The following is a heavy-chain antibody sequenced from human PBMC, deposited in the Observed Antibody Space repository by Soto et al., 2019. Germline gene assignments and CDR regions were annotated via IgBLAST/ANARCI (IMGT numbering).Heavy chain of an antibody. CDR1: GYTFTSYG. Sequence: ASVKVPCKASGYTFTSYGISWVRQAPGQGLEWMGWISAYNGNTNYAQKLQGRVTMTTDTSTSTAYMELRSLRSDDTAVYYCAMVYYDILTGYYPIEYWGQGTLVTVSS. J-gene: IGHJ4*02. V-gene: IGHV1-18*01. D-gene: IGHD3-9*01. CDR2: ISAYNGNT. CDR3: AMVYYDILTGYYPIEY.